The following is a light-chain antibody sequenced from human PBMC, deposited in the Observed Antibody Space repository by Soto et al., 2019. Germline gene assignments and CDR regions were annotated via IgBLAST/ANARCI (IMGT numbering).Light chain of an antibody. Sequence: EIVMTQSPVTLSVSPGDRATLSCRASQSVNSNLAGYQHKPGQTPKLLLYVASTRATGIPARFSGSGSGTEFTLTISSLQSEDFAVYFCQQYNVWPLTFGGGTKVEFK. J-gene: IGKJ4*01. V-gene: IGKV3-15*01. CDR2: VAS. CDR3: QQYNVWPLT. CDR1: QSVNSN.